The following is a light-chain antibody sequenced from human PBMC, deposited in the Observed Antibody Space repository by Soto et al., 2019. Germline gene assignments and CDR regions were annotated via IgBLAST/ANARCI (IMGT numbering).Light chain of an antibody. CDR2: DAS. CDR3: QQYDNLPWT. J-gene: IGKJ1*01. V-gene: IGKV1-33*01. Sequence: DIQMTQSPSSLSASVGDRVTITCQASQDISNYLHWYQQKPGKAPKLLIYDASNLETGVPSRFSGSGSGTDFTFTISSLKPEDIATYYCQQYDNLPWTFGQGTKVEIK. CDR1: QDISNY.